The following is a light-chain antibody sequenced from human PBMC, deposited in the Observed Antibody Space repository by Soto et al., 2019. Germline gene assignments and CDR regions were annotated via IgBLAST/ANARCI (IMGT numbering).Light chain of an antibody. V-gene: IGKV1-39*01. Sequence: QMTQSPSSLSASVGDRVSITCRASQSIGTFLNWYQQKPGEAPNLLIHTSFTLYSGVPSRFSGTGSGTDSTLTISRLQPEDFATYFCQQAFSAERTFGQGTKVDIK. CDR1: QSIGTF. CDR2: TSF. J-gene: IGKJ1*01. CDR3: QQAFSAERT.